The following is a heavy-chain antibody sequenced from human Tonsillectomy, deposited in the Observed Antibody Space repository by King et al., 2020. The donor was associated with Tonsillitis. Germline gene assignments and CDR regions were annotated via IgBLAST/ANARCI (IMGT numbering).Heavy chain of an antibody. CDR2: IYYSGNT. CDR1: GDSISSSY. D-gene: IGHD6-13*01. Sequence: VQLQESGPGLVKPSETLSLTCTVSGDSISSSYWSWIRQPPGKGLEWIGYIYYSGNTNYNPSLKNRVTMSVDTSKNQFSLQLNSMTAADTALYYCARDRRSAAGLYYCYVLDVWGQGTTVTVSS. J-gene: IGHJ6*02. V-gene: IGHV4-59*01. CDR3: ARDRRSAAGLYYCYVLDV.